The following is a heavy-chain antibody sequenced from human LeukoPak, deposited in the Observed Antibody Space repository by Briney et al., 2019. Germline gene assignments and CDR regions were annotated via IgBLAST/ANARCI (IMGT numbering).Heavy chain of an antibody. CDR2: IYSGTRT. D-gene: IGHD3-3*01. Sequence: PGGSLRLSCAASGFTVSSNYMSWVRQAPGKGLEWVSVIYSGTRTYYTDSVKGRFTVSRDNSKNTVYLQMDSLRADDTAICYCVSSPSGDFWSGSFYFDYWGQGTLVTVSS. V-gene: IGHV3-53*01. CDR1: GFTVSSNY. CDR3: VSSPSGDFWSGSFYFDY. J-gene: IGHJ4*02.